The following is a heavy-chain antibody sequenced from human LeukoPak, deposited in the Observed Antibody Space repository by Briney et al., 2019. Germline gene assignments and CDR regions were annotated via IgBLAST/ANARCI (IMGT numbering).Heavy chain of an antibody. CDR1: VFTFNDYL. J-gene: IGHJ2*01. Sequence: GGSLRLSCAASVFTFNDYLMNSVGQAPGKGLVWVSRIYGDGSNTSYADSVQGRFTISRANAKNTLYLQMNSLGAEDTAVYYCAGDSGADRRYFDLWGRGTLVTVSS. CDR3: AGDSGADRRYFDL. V-gene: IGHV3-74*01. D-gene: IGHD7-27*01. CDR2: IYGDGSNT.